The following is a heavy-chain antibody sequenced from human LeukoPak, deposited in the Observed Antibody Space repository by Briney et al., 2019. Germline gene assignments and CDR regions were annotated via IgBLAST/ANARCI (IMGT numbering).Heavy chain of an antibody. CDR3: ATDLMVRGVITPY. CDR2: FDPEDGGT. Sequence: ASVTVSCKVSGYTLTELSMHWVRQAPGKGLEWMGGFDPEDGGTIYAQKFQGRVTMTEDTSTDTAYMELSSLRSEDTAVYYCATDLMVRGVITPYWGQGTLVTVSS. J-gene: IGHJ4*02. CDR1: GYTLTELS. V-gene: IGHV1-24*01. D-gene: IGHD3-10*01.